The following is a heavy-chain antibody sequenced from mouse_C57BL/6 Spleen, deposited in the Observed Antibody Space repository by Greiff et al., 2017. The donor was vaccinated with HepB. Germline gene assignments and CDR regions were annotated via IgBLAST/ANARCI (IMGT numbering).Heavy chain of an antibody. J-gene: IGHJ3*01. Sequence: EVQLVESGPGLVKPSQSLSLTCSVTGYSITSGYYWNWIRQFPGNKLEWMGYISYDGSNNYNPSLKNRISITRDTSKNQFFLKLNSVTTEDTATYYCARGGNDYDGGTWFAYWGQGTLVTVSA. CDR1: GYSITSGYY. CDR2: ISYDGSN. CDR3: ARGGNDYDGGTWFAY. D-gene: IGHD2-4*01. V-gene: IGHV3-6*01.